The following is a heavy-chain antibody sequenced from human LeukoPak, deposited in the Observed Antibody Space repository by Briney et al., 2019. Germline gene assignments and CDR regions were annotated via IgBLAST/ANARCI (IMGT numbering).Heavy chain of an antibody. V-gene: IGHV3-74*01. Sequence: GGSLRLSCAASGFTFSTYWMHWVRQAPGKGLVWVSRINSDGISTTYADSVKGRFTISRDNAKNTLFLQMNSLRAEDTAVYYCARDRLAVMDYWGQGTLVTVSS. CDR1: GFTFSTYW. D-gene: IGHD3-9*01. CDR3: ARDRLAVMDY. J-gene: IGHJ4*02. CDR2: INSDGIST.